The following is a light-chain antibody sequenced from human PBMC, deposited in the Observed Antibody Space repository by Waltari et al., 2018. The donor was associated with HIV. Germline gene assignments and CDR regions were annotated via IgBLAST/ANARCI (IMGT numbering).Light chain of an antibody. J-gene: IGLJ3*02. CDR2: GIN. Sequence: QSVLTQPPSASGTPGPRVTISCSGSYSYAGISYVYLYQQRPGPTPKLVIYGINQRPSGVPDRFSGSKSGTSVSLVISGIRSEDEADYYCAAWDYSLSGWVFGGGTKLTVL. CDR1: YSYAGISY. V-gene: IGLV1-47*01. CDR3: AAWDYSLSGWV.